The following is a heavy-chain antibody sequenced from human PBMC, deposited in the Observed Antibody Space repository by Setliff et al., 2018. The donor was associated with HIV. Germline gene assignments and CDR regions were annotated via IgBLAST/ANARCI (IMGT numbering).Heavy chain of an antibody. CDR2: IRYDGSQK. CDR1: VFTFNNYG. J-gene: IGHJ4*02. D-gene: IGHD4-4*01. V-gene: IGHV3-30*02. CDR3: AKTQTVITVYGPFDS. Sequence: PGGSLRLSCAASVFTFNNYGMNWVRQAPGKGLEWVAFIRYDGSQKYYVDSVKGRFTISRDNSNNTVYLQMNSLRAEDTAMYYRAKTQTVITVYGPFDSWGQGTPVTVSS.